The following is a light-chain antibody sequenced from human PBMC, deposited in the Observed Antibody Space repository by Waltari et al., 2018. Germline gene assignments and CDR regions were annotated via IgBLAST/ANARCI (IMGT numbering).Light chain of an antibody. V-gene: IGLV4-69*02. J-gene: IGLJ3*02. CDR2: VNSDGSH. Sequence: QLALTQSPSASASLGAPVKLTCTLNSGHSSNVVAWLQPQPEKGPRYLMKVNSDGSHSKGDDIPDRFSGSGSGAERYLTISSLQSEDEADYYCQTGGHGTWVFGGGTKLTV. CDR1: SGHSSNV. CDR3: QTGGHGTWV.